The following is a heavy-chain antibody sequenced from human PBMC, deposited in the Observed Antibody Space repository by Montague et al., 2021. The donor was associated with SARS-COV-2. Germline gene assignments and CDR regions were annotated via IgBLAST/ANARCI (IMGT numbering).Heavy chain of an antibody. CDR3: VREGRSSASAMDY. Sequence: SETLSLTCTVSGASMSGSYWGWVRQPPGKGPEWIWNIYSSGSTHYNHSPKCQVTISVDTSKTQFSLRLTSVTAADTAVYYCVREGRSSASAMDYWGQGTLVTVSS. J-gene: IGHJ4*02. V-gene: IGHV4-59*01. CDR1: GASMSGSY. CDR2: IYSSGST. D-gene: IGHD3-22*01.